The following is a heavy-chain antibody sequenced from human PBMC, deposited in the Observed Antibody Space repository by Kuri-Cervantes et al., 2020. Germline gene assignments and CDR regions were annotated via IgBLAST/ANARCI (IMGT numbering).Heavy chain of an antibody. J-gene: IGHJ5*02. D-gene: IGHD6-13*01. V-gene: IGHV4-39*07. CDR2: IYYSGTT. Sequence: SETLSLTCTVSGGSISSGSYYWSWIRQPPGRDLEWIGKIYYSGTTQYNPSLKSRVTISVDRSENQFSLKLSSVTAADTAVYYCARDKNLSVGGIAAAGFDPWGQGTLVTVSS. CDR3: ARDKNLSVGGIAAAGFDP. CDR1: GGSISSGSYY.